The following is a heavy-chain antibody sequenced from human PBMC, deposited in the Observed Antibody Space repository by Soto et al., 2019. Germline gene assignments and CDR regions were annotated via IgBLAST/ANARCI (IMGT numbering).Heavy chain of an antibody. D-gene: IGHD5-12*01. Sequence: PSETLSLTCSVSGDSINSGAGYYWSWIRQFPGKGLEWIGFLSNSGKTYYNPSLKSRLAISGDTSNNEFFLQLTSVTAADTAVYYCAREGGEAAGYGPGSWGQGTLVTAPQ. CDR3: AREGGEAAGYGPGS. J-gene: IGHJ5*02. CDR2: LSNSGKT. V-gene: IGHV4-31*03. CDR1: GDSINSGAGYY.